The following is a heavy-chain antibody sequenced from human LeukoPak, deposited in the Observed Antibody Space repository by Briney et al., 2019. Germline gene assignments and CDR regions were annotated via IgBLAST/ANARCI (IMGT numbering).Heavy chain of an antibody. V-gene: IGHV3-21*01. Sequence: GGSLRLSCAASGFTFSSYSMNWVRQAPGKGLEWASSISSSSSYIYYADSVKGRFTISRDNAKNSLYLQMNSLRAEDTAVYYCARDLDSSSWYGEGNWFDPWGQGTLVTVSS. CDR2: ISSSSSYI. J-gene: IGHJ5*02. CDR1: GFTFSSYS. CDR3: ARDLDSSSWYGEGNWFDP. D-gene: IGHD6-13*01.